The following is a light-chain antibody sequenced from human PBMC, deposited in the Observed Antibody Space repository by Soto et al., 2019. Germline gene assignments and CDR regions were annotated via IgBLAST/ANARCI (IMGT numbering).Light chain of an antibody. CDR1: SSDVGDYNY. V-gene: IGLV2-8*01. Sequence: QSALTQPPSASGSPGQSVTISCTGTSSDVGDYNYVSWYQQHPGKAPKLMIYEVSKRPSGVPDRFSGYKSGNTASLTVSGLQAEDEDDYYCSSYAGSNNWVFGGGTKLTVL. J-gene: IGLJ3*02. CDR2: EVS. CDR3: SSYAGSNNWV.